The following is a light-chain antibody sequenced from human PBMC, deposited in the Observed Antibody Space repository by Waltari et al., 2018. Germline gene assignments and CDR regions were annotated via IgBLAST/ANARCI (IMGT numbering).Light chain of an antibody. CDR1: TSNIANNA. J-gene: IGLJ2*01. V-gene: IGLV1-36*01. Sequence: QSVLTLPPSVSEAPRQRVTISCSGSTSNIANNAVNWYQQLPGKAPKLLIYYDDLLPSGVSDRFSASKSGTSASLAISGLQSEDEADYYCSVWDDSLNGQVFGGGTKLTVL. CDR2: YDD. CDR3: SVWDDSLNGQV.